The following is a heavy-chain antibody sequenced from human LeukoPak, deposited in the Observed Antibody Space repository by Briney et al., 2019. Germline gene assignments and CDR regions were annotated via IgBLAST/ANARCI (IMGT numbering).Heavy chain of an antibody. J-gene: IGHJ3*01. CDR2: ITGSGGVT. V-gene: IGHV3-23*01. D-gene: IGHD6-19*01. CDR3: AKEDYRSGWAVDAFDV. Sequence: GGSLRLSCAASGLTFSTYAMNWVRQAPGKGLEWVSCITGSGGVTFYADSVKGRFTISRDNSKNTLYLQMKNPRAEDTALYYCAKEDYRSGWAVDAFDVGGQARMVTV. CDR1: GLTFSTYA.